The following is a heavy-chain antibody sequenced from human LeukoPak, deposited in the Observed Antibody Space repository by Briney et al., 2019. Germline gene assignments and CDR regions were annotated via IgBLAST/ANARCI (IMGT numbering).Heavy chain of an antibody. D-gene: IGHD3-9*01. Sequence: GASVKVSCKVSGDTLREISTHWVRQAPGKGLEWMGGFDAEDGKPIYAQKFQGRVTMTEDTSTETAYMDLSSLKSEDTAIYYCATXXXXXXDILTGTYKGDYFQYWGQGTLVTVSS. CDR1: GDTLREIS. CDR2: FDAEDGKP. J-gene: IGHJ1*01. CDR3: ATXXXXXXDILTGTYKGDYFQY. V-gene: IGHV1-24*01.